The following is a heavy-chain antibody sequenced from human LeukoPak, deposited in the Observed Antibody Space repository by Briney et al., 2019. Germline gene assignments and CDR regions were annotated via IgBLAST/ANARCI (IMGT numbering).Heavy chain of an antibody. D-gene: IGHD6-19*01. CDR1: GFTFSSYA. J-gene: IGHJ4*02. V-gene: IGHV3-9*01. CDR3: AKDIGSSVAGRPIDY. Sequence: PGGSLRLSCAASGFTFSSYAMHWVRQAPGKGLEWVSGISWNSGSIGYADSVKGRFTISRDNAKNSLYLQMNSLRAEDTALYYCAKDIGSSVAGRPIDYWGQGTLVTVSS. CDR2: ISWNSGSI.